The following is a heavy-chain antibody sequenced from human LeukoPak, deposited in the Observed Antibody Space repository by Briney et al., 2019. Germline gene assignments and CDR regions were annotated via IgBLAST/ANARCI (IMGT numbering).Heavy chain of an antibody. CDR1: GFTFSSYW. CDR2: INSDGSST. D-gene: IGHD6-19*01. CDR3: ARGSGWFYFDY. J-gene: IGHJ4*02. Sequence: GGSLRLSCAASGFTFSSYWMHWVRQAPGKGLVWVSRINSDGSSTSYADSVKGRFTISRDSAKNTLYLQMNSLRAEDTAVYYCARGSGWFYFDYWGQGTLVTVSS. V-gene: IGHV3-74*01.